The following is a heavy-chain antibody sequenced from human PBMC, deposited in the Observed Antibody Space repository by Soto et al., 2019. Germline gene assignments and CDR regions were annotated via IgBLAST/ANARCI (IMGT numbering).Heavy chain of an antibody. CDR2: ISTYNVNT. D-gene: IGHD2-21*01. CDR1: GYTFTRHG. Sequence: QVQLVQSGPEVKKPGASVKVSCTDSGYTFTRHGFSWVRQAPGQGLEWMGWISTYNVNTHYAQKFQGRVTMTSDTSARTVYMELTSLRPDDTARYFFAREGRMGGLVMDNWGQGTLVTVSS. CDR3: AREGRMGGLVMDN. V-gene: IGHV1-18*01. J-gene: IGHJ4*02.